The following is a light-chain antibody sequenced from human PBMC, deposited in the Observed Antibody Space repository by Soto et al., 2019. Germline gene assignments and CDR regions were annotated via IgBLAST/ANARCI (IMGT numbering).Light chain of an antibody. Sequence: DIQMTQSPSTLSTSVGDRITITCRARQSISSWLAWYQQKPGKAPKLLIYKASSLESGVPSRFSGSGSETEFTLTISSLQPDDFATYYCQQYKNYPYTFGQGTKLEIK. V-gene: IGKV1-5*03. CDR2: KAS. CDR1: QSISSW. CDR3: QQYKNYPYT. J-gene: IGKJ2*01.